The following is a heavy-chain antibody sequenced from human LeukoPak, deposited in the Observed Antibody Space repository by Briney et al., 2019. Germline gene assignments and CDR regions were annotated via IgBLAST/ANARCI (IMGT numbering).Heavy chain of an antibody. D-gene: IGHD5-24*01. CDR1: GFTFSSYW. J-gene: IGHJ1*01. V-gene: IGHV3-7*01. Sequence: GGSLRLSCAASGFTFSSYWMSWVRQAPGKGLEWVANIKQDGSEKYYVDSVKGRFTISRDNAKNSLYLQMNSLRAEDTAVYYCASLHRVEMATSAEYFQHWGQGTLVTVSS. CDR3: ASLHRVEMATSAEYFQH. CDR2: IKQDGSEK.